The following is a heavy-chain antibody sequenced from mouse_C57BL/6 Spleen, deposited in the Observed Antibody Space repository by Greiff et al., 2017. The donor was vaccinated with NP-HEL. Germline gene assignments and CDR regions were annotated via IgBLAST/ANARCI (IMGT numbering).Heavy chain of an antibody. J-gene: IGHJ2*01. Sequence: VQLQQSGGDLVKPGGSLKLSCAASGFTFSSYGMSWVRQTPDKRLEWVATISSGGSYTYYPDSVKGRFTISRDNAKNTLYLQMSSLKSEDTAMYYCARRFITTVVAHFDYWGQGTTLTVSS. CDR1: GFTFSSYG. V-gene: IGHV5-6*01. CDR3: ARRFITTVVAHFDY. CDR2: ISSGGSYT. D-gene: IGHD1-1*01.